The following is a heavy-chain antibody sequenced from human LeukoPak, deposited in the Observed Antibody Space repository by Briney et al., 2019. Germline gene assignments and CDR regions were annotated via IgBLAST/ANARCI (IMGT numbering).Heavy chain of an antibody. D-gene: IGHD3-22*01. CDR1: GYTFTSYY. CDR2: INPTGGST. J-gene: IGHJ4*02. V-gene: IGHV1-46*01. Sequence: ASVKVSCKASGYTFTSYYMHWVRQAPGQGLEWMGLINPTGGSTGYAQKFQGRVTMTRDMSTSTDYMELSSLRSEDTAVYYCARTYYYDSSGYPGTYYFDYWGQGTLVTVSS. CDR3: ARTYYYDSSGYPGTYYFDY.